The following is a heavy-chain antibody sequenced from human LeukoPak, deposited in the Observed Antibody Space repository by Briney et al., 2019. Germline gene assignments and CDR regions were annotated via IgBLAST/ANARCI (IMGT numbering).Heavy chain of an antibody. CDR3: ARRDYFDD. CDR1: GFTFSGYR. CDR2: IKYDGSYT. V-gene: IGHV3-74*01. Sequence: GGSLRLSCAASGFTFSGYRMHWVRQAPGKGLVWVARIKYDGSYTNYADSVKGRFATSRDNAKNTLYLQLNSLRAEDTAVYYCARRDYFDDWGRGTLVTVPS. J-gene: IGHJ4*02.